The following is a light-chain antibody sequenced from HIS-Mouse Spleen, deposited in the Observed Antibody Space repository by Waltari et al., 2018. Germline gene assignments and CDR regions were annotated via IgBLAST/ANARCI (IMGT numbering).Light chain of an antibody. V-gene: IGKV1-8*01. J-gene: IGKJ3*01. CDR3: QQYYSYPLT. Sequence: AIRMTQSPSPFPAPPEDRVPITCRASQGISSYLAWYQQKPGKAPKLLIYAASTLQSGVPSRFSGSGSGTDFTLTISCLQSEDFATYYCQQYYSYPLTFGPGTKVDIK. CDR2: AAS. CDR1: QGISSY.